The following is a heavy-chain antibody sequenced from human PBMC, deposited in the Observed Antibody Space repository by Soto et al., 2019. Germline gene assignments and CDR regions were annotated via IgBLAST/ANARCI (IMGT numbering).Heavy chain of an antibody. CDR2: FSLSGTT. D-gene: IGHD2-8*02. J-gene: IGHJ4*02. CDR3: ARGMTPPGAPAWYYFDS. CDR1: GASITGSSY. V-gene: IGHV4-4*07. Sequence: PSETLSLTCTVSGASITGSSYWSWIRQPAGKGLEWIGRFSLSGTTSYNPSLRSRVTMSADVSKNQFSLRLTSVTAADTALYSCARGMTPPGAPAWYYFDSWGQGTLVTVAS.